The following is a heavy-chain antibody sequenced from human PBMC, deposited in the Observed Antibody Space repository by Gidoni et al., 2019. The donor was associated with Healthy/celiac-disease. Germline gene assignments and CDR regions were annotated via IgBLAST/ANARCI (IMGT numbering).Heavy chain of an antibody. CDR2: INHSGST. D-gene: IGHD2-2*01. CDR1: GGSFSGYY. J-gene: IGHJ5*02. Sequence: QVQLQQWGAGLLKPSETLSLTCAVYGGSFSGYYWSWIRQPPGKGLEWIGEINHSGSTNYNPSLKSRVTISVDTSKNQFSLKLSSVTAADTAVYYCARGRDIVVVPAAIGGVHWFDPWGQGTLVTVSS. V-gene: IGHV4-34*01. CDR3: ARGRDIVVVPAAIGGVHWFDP.